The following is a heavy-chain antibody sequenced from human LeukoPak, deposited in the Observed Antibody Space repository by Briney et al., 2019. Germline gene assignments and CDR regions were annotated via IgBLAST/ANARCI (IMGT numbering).Heavy chain of an antibody. D-gene: IGHD6-19*01. V-gene: IGHV1-2*02. Sequence: GASVKVSCKASGYTFTGYYMHWVRQAPGQGLEWMGWINPNTGVTNYAQKFQGRVTMTRDTSTSTVYMELSSLRSEDTAVYYCSRLGPYSSDWYGYFDYWGQGTLVTVSS. CDR1: GYTFTGYY. J-gene: IGHJ4*02. CDR2: INPNTGVT. CDR3: SRLGPYSSDWYGYFDY.